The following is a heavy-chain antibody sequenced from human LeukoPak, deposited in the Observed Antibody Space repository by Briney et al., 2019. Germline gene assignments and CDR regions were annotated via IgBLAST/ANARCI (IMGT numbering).Heavy chain of an antibody. CDR3: ARGPRSMVDY. D-gene: IGHD5-24*01. V-gene: IGHV1-18*01. Sequence: ASVKVSCKASGYTFTSYGISWVRQAPGQGLEWMGWINPNSGGTNYAQKLQGRVTMTTDTSTSTAYMELRSLRSDDTAVYYCARGPRSMVDYWGQGTLVTVSS. CDR2: INPNSGGT. CDR1: GYTFTSYG. J-gene: IGHJ4*02.